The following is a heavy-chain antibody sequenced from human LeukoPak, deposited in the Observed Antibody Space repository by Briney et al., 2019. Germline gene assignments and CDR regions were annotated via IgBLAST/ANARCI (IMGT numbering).Heavy chain of an antibody. CDR2: IYTGDRA. CDR3: ATDRVPHYGMHV. CDR1: GFSVINNY. Sequence: GGSLRLSCAASGFSVINNYVTWVRQAPGKGLEWVSVIYTGDRADYSDSVKGRFTLSRDNFKNTIYLQMNNLRAEDSAVYYCATDRVPHYGMHVWGQGTTVTVSS. D-gene: IGHD3-10*01. V-gene: IGHV3-53*01. J-gene: IGHJ6*02.